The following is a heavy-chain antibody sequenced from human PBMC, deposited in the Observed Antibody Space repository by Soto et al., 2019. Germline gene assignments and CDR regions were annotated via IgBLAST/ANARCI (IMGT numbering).Heavy chain of an antibody. V-gene: IGHV3-30-3*01. CDR2: TSYDGSNK. J-gene: IGHJ3*02. CDR3: ARDKGTEAFDI. CDR1: GFTFSSYA. Sequence: QVQLVESGGGVVQPGRSLRLSCAASGFTFSSYAMHWVRRAPGKGLEWVAVTSYDGSNKYYADSVKGRFTISRDNSKNTLYLQMNSLRAEDTAVYYCARDKGTEAFDIWGQGTMVTVSS. D-gene: IGHD1-1*01.